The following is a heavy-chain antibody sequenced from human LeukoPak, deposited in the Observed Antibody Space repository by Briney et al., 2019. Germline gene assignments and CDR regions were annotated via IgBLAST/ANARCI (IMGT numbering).Heavy chain of an antibody. CDR1: GFTFSSYS. D-gene: IGHD3-22*01. Sequence: GGSLRLSCAASGFTFSSYSMNWVRQAPGQGLEWVSYISSSRRTIYYADSVKGRFTISRDNAKNSLYLQMNSLRAEDTAVYYCARGDYYDSSGPDYWGQGTLVTVSS. V-gene: IGHV3-48*01. CDR2: ISSSRRTI. J-gene: IGHJ4*02. CDR3: ARGDYYDSSGPDY.